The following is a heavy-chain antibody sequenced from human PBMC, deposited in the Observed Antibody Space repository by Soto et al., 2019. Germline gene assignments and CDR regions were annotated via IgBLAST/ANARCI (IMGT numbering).Heavy chain of an antibody. V-gene: IGHV4-31*03. CDR2: IYYTGNT. Sequence: QVQLQESGPGLVKPSQTLSLTCTVSGGSISSGGTGSYWTWIRQLPGKGLEWIGYIYYTGNTYYNPSLKRXPTISIDTSENQFSLKLTSVTAADTAVYFCASGHDAYKVRYWGQGTLATVSS. CDR1: GGSISSGGTGSY. D-gene: IGHD1-1*01. J-gene: IGHJ4*02. CDR3: ASGHDAYKVRY.